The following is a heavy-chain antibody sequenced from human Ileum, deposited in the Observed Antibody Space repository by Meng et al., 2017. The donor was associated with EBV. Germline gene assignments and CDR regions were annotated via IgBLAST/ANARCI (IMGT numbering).Heavy chain of an antibody. CDR1: GASMTNNNW. Sequence: QGQPAERGPRLGKSSGTPSLTRGGSGASMTNNNWWTWVRQPPGKGLEWIGEIYHSGSTNYNPSLQSRATISVDMSKKQFSLKLRSVTAADTAVYYCARTGVGLAFDYWGLGTLVTVSS. D-gene: IGHD2-8*01. CDR2: IYHSGST. J-gene: IGHJ4*02. CDR3: ARTGVGLAFDY. V-gene: IGHV4-4*02.